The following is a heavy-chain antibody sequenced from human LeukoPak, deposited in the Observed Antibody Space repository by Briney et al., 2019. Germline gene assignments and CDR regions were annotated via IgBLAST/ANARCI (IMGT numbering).Heavy chain of an antibody. Sequence: PGGSLRLSCAASGFTFDDYAMHWVRQAPGKGLEWVSGISWNSGSIGYADSVKGRFTISRDNAKNSLYLQMNGLRAEDTAVYYCARDSSFYYDNSGYVSFWGQGTLVTVSS. J-gene: IGHJ4*02. V-gene: IGHV3-9*01. CDR2: ISWNSGSI. D-gene: IGHD3-22*01. CDR1: GFTFDDYA. CDR3: ARDSSFYYDNSGYVSF.